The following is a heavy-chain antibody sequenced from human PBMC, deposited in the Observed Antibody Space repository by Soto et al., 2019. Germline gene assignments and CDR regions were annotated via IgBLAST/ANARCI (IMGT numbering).Heavy chain of an antibody. CDR2: IYYSGST. J-gene: IGHJ4*02. CDR3: ARGIVGATTHYFDY. V-gene: IGHV4-59*12. Sequence: PSETLSLTCTVSGGSISSYYWSWIRQPPGKGLEWIGYIYYSGSTNYNPSLKSRVTISVDRSKNQFSLKLSSVTAADTAVYYCARGIVGATTHYFDYWGQGTLVTVSS. CDR1: GGSISSYY. D-gene: IGHD1-26*01.